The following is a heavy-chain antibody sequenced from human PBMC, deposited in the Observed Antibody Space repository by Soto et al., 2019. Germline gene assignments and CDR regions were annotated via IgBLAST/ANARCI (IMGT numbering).Heavy chain of an antibody. J-gene: IGHJ6*02. CDR2: IYYSGST. CDR1: GGSISSSSYY. CDR3: ARQRVIAVAGDDYYYYGMDV. Sequence: SETLSLTCTVSGGSISSSSYYWGWIRQPPGKGLERIGSIYYSGSTYYNPSLKSRVTISVDTSKNQFSLKLSSVAAADTAVYYCARQRVIAVAGDDYYYYGMDVWGQGTTVTVSS. V-gene: IGHV4-39*01. D-gene: IGHD6-19*01.